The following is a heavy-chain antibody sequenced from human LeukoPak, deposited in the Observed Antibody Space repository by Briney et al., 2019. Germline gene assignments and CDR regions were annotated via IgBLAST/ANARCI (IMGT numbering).Heavy chain of an antibody. D-gene: IGHD5-12*01. Sequence: ASVKVSCKASGGTFSSYAISWVRQAPGQGLEWMGGIIPIFGTANYAQKFQGRVTITTGESTSTAYMELSSLRSEDTAVYYCARSEGGYSGYDYFDYWGQGTLVTVSS. CDR2: IIPIFGTA. J-gene: IGHJ4*02. V-gene: IGHV1-69*05. CDR1: GGTFSSYA. CDR3: ARSEGGYSGYDYFDY.